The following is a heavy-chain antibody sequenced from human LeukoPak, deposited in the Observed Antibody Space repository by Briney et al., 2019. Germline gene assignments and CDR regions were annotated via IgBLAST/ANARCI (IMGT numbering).Heavy chain of an antibody. Sequence: GGSLRLSCAASGFTLSSYSMNWVRQAPGKGLEWVSGLIENGATTYYADSVKGRFTISRDNSRNTMYLQMNSLRAEDTAMYYCVKDYQVGNSPAFGDYWGQGTLVTVSS. D-gene: IGHD1-26*01. CDR3: VKDYQVGNSPAFGDY. J-gene: IGHJ4*02. V-gene: IGHV3-23*01. CDR1: GFTLSSYS. CDR2: LIENGATT.